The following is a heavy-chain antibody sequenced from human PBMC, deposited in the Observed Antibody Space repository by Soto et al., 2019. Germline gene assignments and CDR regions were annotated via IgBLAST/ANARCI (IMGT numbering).Heavy chain of an antibody. CDR2: ISYDGSNK. V-gene: IGHV3-30-3*01. CDR3: ARSHHAAGGYGMDV. J-gene: IGHJ6*02. D-gene: IGHD1-1*01. CDR1: GFTFSSYA. Sequence: GGSLRLSCAASGFTFSSYAMHWVRQAPGKGLEWVAVISYDGSNKYCADSVKGRFTISRDNSKNTLYLQMNSLRAEDTAVYYCARSHHAAGGYGMDVWGQGTTLTVYS.